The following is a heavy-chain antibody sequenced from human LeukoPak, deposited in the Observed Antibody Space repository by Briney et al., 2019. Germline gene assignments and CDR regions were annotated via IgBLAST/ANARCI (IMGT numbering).Heavy chain of an antibody. Sequence: PGGSLRLSCAASGFTFRSYSMSWVRQAPGKGLEWVAVISYDGSNKYYADSVKGRFTISRDNSKNTLYLQMNSLRAEDTAVYYCARVAHLLCFDYWGQGTLVTVSS. CDR3: ARVAHLLCFDY. V-gene: IGHV3-30*03. CDR1: GFTFRSYS. CDR2: ISYDGSNK. J-gene: IGHJ4*02. D-gene: IGHD2-2*01.